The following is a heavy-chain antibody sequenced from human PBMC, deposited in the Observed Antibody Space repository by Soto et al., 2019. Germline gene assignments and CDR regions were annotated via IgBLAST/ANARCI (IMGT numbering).Heavy chain of an antibody. CDR2: IYYSGST. V-gene: IGHV4-39*01. CDR3: ARLGQDIVVVVAAPSYFDY. J-gene: IGHJ4*02. D-gene: IGHD2-15*01. Sequence: GWIRQPPGKGLEWIGSIYYSGSTYYNPSLKSRVTISVDTSKNQFSLKLSSVTAADTAVYYCARLGQDIVVVVAAPSYFDYWGQGTLVTVSS.